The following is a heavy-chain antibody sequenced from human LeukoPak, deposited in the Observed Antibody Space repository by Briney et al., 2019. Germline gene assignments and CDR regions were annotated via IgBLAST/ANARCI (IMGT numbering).Heavy chain of an antibody. Sequence: ASVKVSCKASGYTFTGYYIYWVRQAPGQGLEWMGWINLNSGGTNYAQKFQGRVAMTRDTSVNTAYMELSRLRSDDTAVYYCARVDSEYCSSTSCYKWFDPWGQGTLVTVSS. CDR3: ARVDSEYCSSTSCYKWFDP. D-gene: IGHD2-2*02. V-gene: IGHV1-2*02. CDR2: INLNSGGT. CDR1: GYTFTGYY. J-gene: IGHJ5*02.